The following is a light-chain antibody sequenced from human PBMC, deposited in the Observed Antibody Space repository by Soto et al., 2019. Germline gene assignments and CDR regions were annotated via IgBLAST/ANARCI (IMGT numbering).Light chain of an antibody. Sequence: AIQMTNSPSSLSASVGDRVTITCRASQGIRNDLGWYQQKPGKAPKLLIYAASSLQSGVPSRFSGSGSGTDFTLTISSLQPDDFATYYCRQYNSYSRTFGQGTKVDIK. CDR3: RQYNSYSRT. J-gene: IGKJ1*01. CDR1: QGIRND. V-gene: IGKV1-6*01. CDR2: AAS.